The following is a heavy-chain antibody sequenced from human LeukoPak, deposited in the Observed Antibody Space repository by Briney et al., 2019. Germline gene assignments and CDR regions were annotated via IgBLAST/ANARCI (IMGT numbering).Heavy chain of an antibody. CDR3: ARSEYCSSTSCYLFDP. CDR1: GYTFTGYY. J-gene: IGHJ5*02. CDR2: INPSSGGT. D-gene: IGHD2-2*01. Sequence: ASVKVSCKASGYTFTGYYMHWVRQAPGQGLEWMGWINPSSGGTNYAQKFQGRVTMTRDTSISTAYMELSRLRSDDTAVYYCARSEYCSSTSCYLFDPWGQGTLVTVSS. V-gene: IGHV1-2*02.